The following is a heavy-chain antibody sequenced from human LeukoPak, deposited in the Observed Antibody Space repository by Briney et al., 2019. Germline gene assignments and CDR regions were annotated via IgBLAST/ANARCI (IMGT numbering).Heavy chain of an antibody. V-gene: IGHV4-39*01. J-gene: IGHJ5*02. CDR1: GGSISSSSYY. Sequence: PSETLSLTCTVSGGSISSSSYYWGWIRQPPGKGLEWIGRMYYSGNTVYNSSLKRRITISVDTSQNQFSLKLSSVTAADTAVYYCARGQRVPGVSFSFWFDPWGQGTLVTVSS. CDR3: ARGQRVPGVSFSFWFDP. D-gene: IGHD3-10*01. CDR2: MYYSGNT.